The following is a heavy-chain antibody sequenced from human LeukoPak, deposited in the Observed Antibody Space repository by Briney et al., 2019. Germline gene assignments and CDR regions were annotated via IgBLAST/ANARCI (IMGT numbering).Heavy chain of an antibody. V-gene: IGHV3-23*01. Sequence: GGSLRLSCAASGYTFSIYAMSWVRQAPGKGLQWVSSITSRGESTWYVDSVKGRFTITRDNSENTLYLQMHSLRAEDTAVYYCARDRPNYYGSDGHYYRRDGDYWGRGTLVTVSS. CDR1: GYTFSIYA. J-gene: IGHJ4*02. D-gene: IGHD3-22*01. CDR2: ITSRGEST. CDR3: ARDRPNYYGSDGHYYRRDGDY.